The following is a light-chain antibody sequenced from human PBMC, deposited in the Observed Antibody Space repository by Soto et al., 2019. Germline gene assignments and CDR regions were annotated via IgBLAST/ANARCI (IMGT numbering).Light chain of an antibody. J-gene: IGLJ2*01. Sequence: QSALTQPASVSGSPGQSITISCTGTSSDVGGYNYVSWYQQHPGKAPKLLICDVTNRPSGVSNRFSGSKSGNTASLTISGLQAEDEADYYCSSFASSIPLVFCGGTKLTVL. CDR2: DVT. CDR1: SSDVGGYNY. CDR3: SSFASSIPLV. V-gene: IGLV2-14*03.